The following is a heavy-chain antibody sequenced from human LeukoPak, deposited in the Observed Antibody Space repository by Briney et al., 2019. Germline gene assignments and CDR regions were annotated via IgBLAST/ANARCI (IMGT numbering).Heavy chain of an antibody. CDR3: ARGGQSYSIPN. CDR1: GFTFSDYY. D-gene: IGHD4-11*01. CDR2: ISDSGTFT. Sequence: GGSLRLSCAASGFTFSDYYMSWMRQAPGRGLEWVSYISDSGTFTNYADSVKGRFTISRDNAKNSLYLQMNSLRAEDTAVYYCARGGQSYSIPNWGQGTLVTVSS. J-gene: IGHJ4*02. V-gene: IGHV3-11*06.